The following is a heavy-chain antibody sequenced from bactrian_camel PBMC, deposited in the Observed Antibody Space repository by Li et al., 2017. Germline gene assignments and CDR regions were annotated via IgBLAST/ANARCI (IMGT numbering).Heavy chain of an antibody. D-gene: IGHD1*01. CDR3: AASRGVASLSAMTYAY. J-gene: IGHJ4*01. V-gene: IGHV3S1*01. Sequence: HVQLVESGGGSVQAGGSLRLSCAASGYAGKTYCLGWFRQVPGKEREGVALIYPGGNSAYVADSVRGRLTIAQDRTENTQYLQMSSLKPEDTAMYYCAASRGVASLSAMTYAYWGQGTQVTVS. CDR1: GYAGKTYC. CDR2: IYPGGNSA.